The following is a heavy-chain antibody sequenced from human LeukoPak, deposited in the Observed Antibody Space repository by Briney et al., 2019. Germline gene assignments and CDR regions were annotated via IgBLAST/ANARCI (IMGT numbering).Heavy chain of an antibody. D-gene: IGHD6-19*01. CDR2: ISGDGRNI. CDR1: GFTFSSYW. CDR3: AKDMGGSGWLTFDY. J-gene: IGHJ4*02. Sequence: PGGSLRLSCLASGFTFSSYWMHWVRQDPRKGLVWVSRISGDGRNINYADSVRGRFTISRDNAKNTLYLQMNSLRAEDTALYYCAKDMGGSGWLTFDYWGQGTLVTVSS. V-gene: IGHV3-74*01.